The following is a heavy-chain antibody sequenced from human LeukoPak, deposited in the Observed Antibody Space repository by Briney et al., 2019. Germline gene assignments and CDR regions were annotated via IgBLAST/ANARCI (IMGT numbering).Heavy chain of an antibody. CDR3: ARDYYGSGSYYRGGF. V-gene: IGHV3-7*03. J-gene: IGHJ4*02. D-gene: IGHD3-10*01. Sequence: GGSLRLSCAASGFTFSSYWMTWVRQAPGKGLEWVANIQQDGSEKYYVDSVKGRFTISRDNSKNTLYLQMNSLRAEDTAVYYCARDYYGSGSYYRGGFWGQGTLVTVSS. CDR2: IQQDGSEK. CDR1: GFTFSSYW.